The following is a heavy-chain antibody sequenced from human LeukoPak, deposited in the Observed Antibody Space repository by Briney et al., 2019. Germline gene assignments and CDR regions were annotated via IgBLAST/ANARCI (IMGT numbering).Heavy chain of an antibody. CDR3: AREGPIVVVPAAMGSSNWFDP. CDR2: IDPSDSYT. J-gene: IGHJ5*02. Sequence: GESLKISCKGSGYSFTSYWISWVRQMPGKGLEWMGRIDPSDSYTNYSPSFQGHVTISADKSISTAYLQWSSLKASDTAMYYCAREGPIVVVPAAMGSSNWFDPWGQGILVTVSS. V-gene: IGHV5-10-1*01. CDR1: GYSFTSYW. D-gene: IGHD2-2*01.